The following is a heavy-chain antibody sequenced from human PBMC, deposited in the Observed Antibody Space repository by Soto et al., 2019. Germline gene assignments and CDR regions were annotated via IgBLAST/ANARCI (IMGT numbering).Heavy chain of an antibody. CDR3: ANYFMSRPWFDN. CDR2: INYRWPA. J-gene: IGHJ5*02. D-gene: IGHD6-6*01. CDR1: GGSINNSTSF. Sequence: PSETLSLSCSVSGGSINNSTSFWGWLRQSPGKGLEWIATINYRWPAEYNPSLKSRVTISVDRSRNVLSLQMNYVNAPDTAVYYCANYFMSRPWFDNWGQGTLVTVSS. V-gene: IGHV4-39*02.